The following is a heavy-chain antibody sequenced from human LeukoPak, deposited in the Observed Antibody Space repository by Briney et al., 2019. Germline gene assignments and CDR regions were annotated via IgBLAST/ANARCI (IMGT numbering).Heavy chain of an antibody. D-gene: IGHD3-10*01. J-gene: IGHJ3*01. Sequence: GGSLRLSCAASGFTFSDYYMTWIRQAPGKGPEWISYMSSSGGTIYYADSVKGRFTVSRDNAKNSLYLQMNSLRAEDTAVYYCARDKDYGSGSDYNEYVFDFWGQGTMVTVSS. CDR2: MSSSGGTI. CDR1: GFTFSDYY. V-gene: IGHV3-11*01. CDR3: ARDKDYGSGSDYNEYVFDF.